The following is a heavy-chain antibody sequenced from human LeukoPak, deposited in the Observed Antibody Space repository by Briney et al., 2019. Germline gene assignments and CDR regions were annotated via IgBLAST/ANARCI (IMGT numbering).Heavy chain of an antibody. CDR3: VRDLDGSGLNFGY. CDR1: GFTFSSYS. J-gene: IGHJ4*02. V-gene: IGHV3-21*01. D-gene: IGHD3-10*01. CDR2: ISSSSSYI. Sequence: KPGGSLRLSCAASGFTFSSYSMNWVRQAPGKGLEWASSISSSSSYIYYADSVKGRFTISRDNAKNSLYLQMNSLRAEDTAVYYCVRDLDGSGLNFGYWGQGTLVTVSS.